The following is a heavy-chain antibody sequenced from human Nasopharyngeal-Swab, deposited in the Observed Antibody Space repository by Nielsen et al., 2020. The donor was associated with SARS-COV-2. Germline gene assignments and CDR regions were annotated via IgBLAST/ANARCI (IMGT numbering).Heavy chain of an antibody. CDR3: ARESSASGAYYFDF. V-gene: IGHV3-74*03. J-gene: IGHJ4*02. D-gene: IGHD3-16*01. CDR1: GFSFSNYW. Sequence: GESLKISCAASGFSFSNYWMHWVRHTPGKRLVVVSRLKPDGSDTMYADSVKGRFTISRDNAKHTMYLQMNSLREEDTALCYCARESSASGAYYFDFWGRGTRVTVSS. CDR2: LKPDGSDT.